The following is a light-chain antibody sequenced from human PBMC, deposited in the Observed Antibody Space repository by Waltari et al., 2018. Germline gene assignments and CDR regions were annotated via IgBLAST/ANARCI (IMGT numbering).Light chain of an antibody. J-gene: IGKJ3*01. Sequence: DIVITQSPASLGASLGEKATLHCKSSQTILYTSNNKNHLPWFQQKRVQPPRLLLYLAPTRQSGVPERFSGSGSETDFNLTISSLQAEDGAVYFSQQYYSPPFTFGPGTTVDV. CDR1: QTILYTSNNKNH. CDR3: QQYYSPPFT. CDR2: LAP. V-gene: IGKV4-1*01.